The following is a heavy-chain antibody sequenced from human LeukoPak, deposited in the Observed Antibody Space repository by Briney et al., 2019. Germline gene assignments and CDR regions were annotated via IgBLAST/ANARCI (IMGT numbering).Heavy chain of an antibody. CDR1: GYTLTELS. CDR2: FDPEDGET. D-gene: IGHD4-23*01. J-gene: IGHJ3*02. Sequence: ASVKVSCKVSGYTLTELSMHWVRQAPGKGLEWMGGFDPEDGETIYAQKFQGRVTMTEDTSTDTAYMELSSLRSEDTAVYYCARVGRTVVTRSAFDIWGQGTMVTVSS. CDR3: ARVGRTVVTRSAFDI. V-gene: IGHV1-24*01.